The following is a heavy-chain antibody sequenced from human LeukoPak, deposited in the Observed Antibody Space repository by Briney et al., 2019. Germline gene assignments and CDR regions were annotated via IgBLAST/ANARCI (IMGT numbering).Heavy chain of an antibody. V-gene: IGHV1-18*04. CDR3: ARVLTYCSSTSCYSYYMDV. D-gene: IGHD2-2*02. J-gene: IGHJ6*03. CDR2: ISAYNGNT. Sequence: ASVKVSCKASGYTFTSYYMHWVRQAPGQGLEWMGWISAYNGNTNYAQKLQGRVTMTTDTSTSTAYMELRSLRSDDTAVYYCARVLTYCSSTSCYSYYMDVWGKGTTVTVSS. CDR1: GYTFTSYY.